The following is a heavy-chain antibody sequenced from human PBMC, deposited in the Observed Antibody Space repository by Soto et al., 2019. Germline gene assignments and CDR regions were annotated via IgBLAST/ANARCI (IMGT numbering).Heavy chain of an antibody. J-gene: IGHJ3*02. CDR2: IYSGGST. V-gene: IGHV3-66*01. CDR1: GFTVSSNY. D-gene: IGHD3-3*01. CDR3: ARDNPPRITMFGVVTRGAFDI. Sequence: EVQLVESGGGLVQPGGSLRLSCAASGFTVSSNYMSWVRQAPGKGLEWVSAIYSGGSTYYADSVKGRFTISSDNSKNTLYLQMNSLRAEDAAVYYCARDNPPRITMFGVVTRGAFDIWGQGTMVTVSS.